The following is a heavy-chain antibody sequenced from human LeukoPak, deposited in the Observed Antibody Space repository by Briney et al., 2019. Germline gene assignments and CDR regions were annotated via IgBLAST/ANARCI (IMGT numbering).Heavy chain of an antibody. CDR1: GGSISSGGYY. Sequence: KASETLSLTCTVSGGSISSGGYYWSWIRQHPGKGLEWIGYIYYSGSTYYNPSLKSRVTISVDTYKNQFSLKLSSVTAADTAVYYCARVYPAYAAFDIWGQGTMVTVSS. V-gene: IGHV4-31*03. J-gene: IGHJ3*02. CDR2: IYYSGST. D-gene: IGHD2-2*01. CDR3: ARVYPAYAAFDI.